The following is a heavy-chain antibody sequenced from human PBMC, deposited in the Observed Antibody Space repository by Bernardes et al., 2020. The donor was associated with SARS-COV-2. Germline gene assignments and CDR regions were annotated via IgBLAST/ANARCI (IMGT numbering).Heavy chain of an antibody. CDR2: TSTSGGST. D-gene: IGHD4-17*01. CDR1: GFTFSDYA. Sequence: GGSLRLSCAASGFTFSDYAMNWVRQAPGKGLEWVSTTSTSGGSTYYGDSVKGRFTVSRDNSKNTLYLQMNSLKAEDTALYYCAKTRRSTVTWGSPPDSWGQGTLVTVSS. CDR3: AKTRRSTVTWGSPPDS. J-gene: IGHJ5*01. V-gene: IGHV3-23*01.